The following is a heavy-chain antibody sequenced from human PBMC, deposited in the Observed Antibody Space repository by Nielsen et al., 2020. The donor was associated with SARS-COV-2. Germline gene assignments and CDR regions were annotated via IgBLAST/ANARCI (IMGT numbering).Heavy chain of an antibody. V-gene: IGHV1-46*01. CDR3: AREWDDYESSAYDY. Sequence: ASVKVSCKASGYTFTGYYMHWMRQAPGQGLEWMGIINPSGGSTSYAQKFQGRVTMTRDTSTSTVYMELSRLRPEDTAVYYCAREWDDYESSAYDYWGQGTLVTVSP. J-gene: IGHJ4*02. CDR2: INPSGGST. CDR1: GYTFTGYY. D-gene: IGHD3-22*01.